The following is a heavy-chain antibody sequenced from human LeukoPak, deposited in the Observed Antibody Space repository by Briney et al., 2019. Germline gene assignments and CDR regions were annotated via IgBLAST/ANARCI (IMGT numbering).Heavy chain of an antibody. CDR2: INHSGST. CDR3: ARDQWEYYYDSSGYGNWFDP. Sequence: SETLSLTCAVYGGSFSGYYWSWIRQPPGKGLEWIGEINHSGSTNYNPSLKSRVTMSVDTSKNQFSLKLSSVTAADTAVYYCARDQWEYYYDSSGYGNWFDPWGQGTLVTVSS. J-gene: IGHJ5*02. V-gene: IGHV4-34*01. CDR1: GGSFSGYY. D-gene: IGHD3-22*01.